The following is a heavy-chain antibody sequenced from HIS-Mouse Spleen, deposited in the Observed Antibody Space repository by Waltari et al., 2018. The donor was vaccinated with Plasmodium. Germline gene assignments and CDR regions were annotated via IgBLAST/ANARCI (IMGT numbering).Heavy chain of an antibody. CDR2: IKEDGRGK. D-gene: IGHD3-10*01. V-gene: IGHV3-7*04. Sequence: EVQLVESGGGLVQPGGSLRLSCAASGFTFSSYWMSWVRQAPGKGWEWVANIKEDGRGKYYLDSVKGRFTISRDNAKNSRYLQMNSLRAEDTAVYYCARARAPDYWGQGTLVTVSS. CDR1: GFTFSSYW. CDR3: ARARAPDY. J-gene: IGHJ4*02.